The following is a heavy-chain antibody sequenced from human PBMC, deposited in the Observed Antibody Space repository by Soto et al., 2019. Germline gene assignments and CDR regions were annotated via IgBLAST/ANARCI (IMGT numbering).Heavy chain of an antibody. V-gene: IGHV4-39*01. CDR3: ARLEDGGNFDY. J-gene: IGHJ4*02. CDR1: GGSISSSSYY. Sequence: QLQLQESGPGLVKPSETLSLTCTVSGGSISSSSYYWGWIRQPPGKGLEWIGSIYYSGSTYYNPSLKSRVTISVDTSKNQFSLKLSSVTAADTAVYYCARLEDGGNFDYWGQGTLVTVSS. CDR2: IYYSGST. D-gene: IGHD3-16*01.